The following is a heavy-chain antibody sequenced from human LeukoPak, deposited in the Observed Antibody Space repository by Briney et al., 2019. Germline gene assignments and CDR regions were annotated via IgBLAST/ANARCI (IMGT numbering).Heavy chain of an antibody. CDR1: GVSISGYY. J-gene: IGHJ4*02. V-gene: IGHV4-4*07. CDR3: ARGRDGYNFLNRGEYYYFGY. D-gene: IGHD5-24*01. CDR2: IYTSGST. Sequence: PSETLSLTCTVSGVSISGYYWSWIRQPAGKGLEWIGRIYTSGSTNYNPSPKSRVTISVDTSKNQFSLRLNSVTAADTAVYYCARGRDGYNFLNRGEYYYFGYWGQGTLVTVSS.